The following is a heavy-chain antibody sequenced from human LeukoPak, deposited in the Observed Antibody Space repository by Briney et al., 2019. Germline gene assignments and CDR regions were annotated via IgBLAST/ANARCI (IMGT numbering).Heavy chain of an antibody. CDR3: ARVHCSSTSCRNPLIAAAGPFDY. D-gene: IGHD2-2*01. J-gene: IGHJ4*02. Sequence: GGSLRLSCAASGFTFSSYSMNWVRQAPGKGLEWVSSISTRSSYIYYADSLKGRFTISRHNAKNSLYLQMNSLRAEDTAVYYCARVHCSSTSCRNPLIAAAGPFDYWGQGTLVTVSS. V-gene: IGHV3-21*01. CDR1: GFTFSSYS. CDR2: ISTRSSYI.